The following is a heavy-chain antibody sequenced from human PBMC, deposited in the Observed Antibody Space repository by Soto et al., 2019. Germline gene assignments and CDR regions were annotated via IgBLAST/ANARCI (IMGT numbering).Heavy chain of an antibody. J-gene: IGHJ6*02. D-gene: IGHD6-6*01. Sequence: GGSLRLSCAASGFTVSSNYMSWVRQAPGKGLEWVSVIYSGGSTYYADSVKGRFTISRDNSKNTLYLQMNSLRAEDTAVYYCARAMKSIAARPSYYYYYGMDVWGQGTTVTVSS. CDR3: ARAMKSIAARPSYYYYYGMDV. CDR2: IYSGGST. V-gene: IGHV3-53*01. CDR1: GFTVSSNY.